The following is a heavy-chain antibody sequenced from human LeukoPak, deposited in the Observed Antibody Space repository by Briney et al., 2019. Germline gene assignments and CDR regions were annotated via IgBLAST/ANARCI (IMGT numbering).Heavy chain of an antibody. J-gene: IGHJ4*02. CDR2: ISGSGEST. Sequence: GGSLRLPCAASGFTFRNHALQWVRQAPGKGLEWVSGISGSGESTYYADFVKGRLTISRDLYKSTLFLQINNLRVEDTAVYYCVNGWFGTVGDYWGQGTLVTVSS. CDR1: GFTFRNHA. D-gene: IGHD3-10*01. CDR3: VNGWFGTVGDY. V-gene: IGHV3-23*01.